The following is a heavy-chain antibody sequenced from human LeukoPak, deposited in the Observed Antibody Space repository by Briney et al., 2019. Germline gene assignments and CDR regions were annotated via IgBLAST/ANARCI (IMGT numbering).Heavy chain of an antibody. D-gene: IGHD3-3*01. Sequence: SETLSLTCTVSGGSISSYYWSWIRQPPGKGLEWIGYIYYSGSTNYNPSLKSRVTISVDTSKNQFSLKLSSVTAADTAVYYCAAEADYDFWSGYSVGDWFDPWGQGTLVTVSS. CDR2: IYYSGST. CDR3: AAEADYDFWSGYSVGDWFDP. CDR1: GGSISSYY. J-gene: IGHJ5*02. V-gene: IGHV4-59*01.